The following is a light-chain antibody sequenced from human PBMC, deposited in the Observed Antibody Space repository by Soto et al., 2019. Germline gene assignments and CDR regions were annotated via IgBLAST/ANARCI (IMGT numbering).Light chain of an antibody. J-gene: IGKJ2*01. Sequence: EIVLTQSPGNLSLSPGERATLSCRASQSVSSSYLAWYQQKPGQAPRLLIYGASYRATGIPDRFSGRGSGTDFTLTISRLEPEDFAVYYCQQYDDSLSSFTFGQGTNLEIK. CDR3: QQYDDSLSSFT. V-gene: IGKV3-20*01. CDR2: GAS. CDR1: QSVSSSY.